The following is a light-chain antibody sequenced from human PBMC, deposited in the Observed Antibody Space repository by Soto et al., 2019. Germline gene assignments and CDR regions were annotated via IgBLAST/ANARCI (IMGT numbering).Light chain of an antibody. Sequence: EIVLTQSPGTLSLSPGERATLSCRASQSVSSSSLAWYQQKPGQAPRLLIYGASSMATGIPDRFSGSGSGTDFTLTISRLEPEDCAVYYCQQYGSSPQTFGQGTKVDIK. J-gene: IGKJ1*01. CDR3: QQYGSSPQT. CDR1: QSVSSSS. CDR2: GAS. V-gene: IGKV3-20*01.